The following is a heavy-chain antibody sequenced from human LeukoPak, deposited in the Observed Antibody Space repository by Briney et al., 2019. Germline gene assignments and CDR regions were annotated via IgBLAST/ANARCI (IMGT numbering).Heavy chain of an antibody. V-gene: IGHV1-18*01. J-gene: IGHJ4*02. Sequence: ASVKVSCKASGYTFTSYGISWVRQAPGQGLEWMGWISAYNGNTNYAQKLQGRVTMTTDTSTSTACMELRSLRSDDTAVYYCARVGRVGSGSYYMGGNFDYWGQGTLVTVSS. CDR3: ARVGRVGSGSYYMGGNFDY. D-gene: IGHD3-10*01. CDR2: ISAYNGNT. CDR1: GYTFTSYG.